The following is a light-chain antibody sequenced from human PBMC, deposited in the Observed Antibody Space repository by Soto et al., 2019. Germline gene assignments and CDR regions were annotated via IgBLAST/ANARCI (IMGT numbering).Light chain of an antibody. J-gene: IGKJ3*01. CDR2: AAS. CDR1: QDINNY. Sequence: DIQMTQSPSSLSASVGDRVTITCRASQDINNYLAWYQQKPGKPPKLLIYAASTLQSGVPPRFSGGGSGTDFTLTINSLQPEDVATYYCQRYNNGPPVTFGPGTKV. CDR3: QRYNNGPPVT. V-gene: IGKV1-27*01.